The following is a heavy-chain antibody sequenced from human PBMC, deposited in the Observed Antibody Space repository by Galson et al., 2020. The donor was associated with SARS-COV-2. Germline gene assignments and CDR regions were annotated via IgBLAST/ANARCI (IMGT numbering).Heavy chain of an antibody. J-gene: IGHJ4*02. V-gene: IGHV4-4*02. CDR1: GASVDSNNW. D-gene: IGHD2-15*01. CDR3: ARCDSGGASYYGCGC. CDR2: IYHTGTT. Sequence: SETLSLTCAVSGASVDSNNWWSWVRRSPGKGLEWIGEIYHTGTTNYNPSLKSRVTISMNKSRNQLSLNLNSVTAADTAVYFCARCDSGGASYYGCGCWGQGTLVTVSS.